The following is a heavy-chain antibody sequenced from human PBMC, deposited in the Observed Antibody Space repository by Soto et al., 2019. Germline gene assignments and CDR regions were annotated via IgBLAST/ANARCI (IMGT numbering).Heavy chain of an antibody. CDR1: GFTFGDYA. V-gene: IGHV3-49*03. J-gene: IGHJ6*02. CDR2: IRSKAYGGTT. Sequence: PGGSLRLSCTASGFTFGDYAMSWFRQAPGKGLEWVGFIRSKAYGGTTEYAASVKGRFTISRDDSKSIAYLQMNSLKTEDTAVYYCTVAVAGTIDYYYGMDVWGQGTTVTVSS. D-gene: IGHD6-19*01. CDR3: TVAVAGTIDYYYGMDV.